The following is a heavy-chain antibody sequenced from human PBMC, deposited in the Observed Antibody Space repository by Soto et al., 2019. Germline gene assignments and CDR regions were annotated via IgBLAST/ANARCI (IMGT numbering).Heavy chain of an antibody. CDR1: GFSLSTSGVG. J-gene: IGHJ4*02. Sequence: ESGPTLVNPTQTLTLTCTFSGFSLSTSGVGVGWIRQPPGKALEWLALIYWDDDKRYSPSLKSRLTITKDTSKNQVVLTMTNMDPVDTATYYCAHKGYSSSSSRPYYFDYWGQGTLVTVSS. V-gene: IGHV2-5*02. D-gene: IGHD6-13*01. CDR3: AHKGYSSSSSRPYYFDY. CDR2: IYWDDDK.